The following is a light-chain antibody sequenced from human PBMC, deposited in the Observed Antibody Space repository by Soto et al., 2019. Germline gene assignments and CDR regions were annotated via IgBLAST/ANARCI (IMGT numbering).Light chain of an antibody. CDR1: SSDVGSYNL. V-gene: IGLV2-23*01. CDR3: CSYAGRSTVV. Sequence: QAVVTQPASVSGSPGQSITISCTGTSSDVGSYNLVSWYQQRPGKAPKLLIYEATKRPSGISNRFSASKSANTASLTISGLQAEDEADYYCCSYAGRSTVVFGGGTKLTVL. J-gene: IGLJ2*01. CDR2: EAT.